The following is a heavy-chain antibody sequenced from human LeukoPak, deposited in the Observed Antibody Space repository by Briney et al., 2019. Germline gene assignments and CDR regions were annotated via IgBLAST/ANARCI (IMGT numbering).Heavy chain of an antibody. CDR2: IWYDGINK. CDR1: GFTFSSYG. CDR3: ARENCSSTSCYDDYYYGMDV. J-gene: IGHJ6*02. Sequence: PGGSLRLSCAASGFTFSSYGMHWVRQAPGKGLEWVAVIWYDGINKYYADSVKGRFTISRDNSKNTLYLQMNSLRAEDTAVYYCARENCSSTSCYDDYYYGMDVWGQGTTVTVSS. V-gene: IGHV3-33*01. D-gene: IGHD2-2*01.